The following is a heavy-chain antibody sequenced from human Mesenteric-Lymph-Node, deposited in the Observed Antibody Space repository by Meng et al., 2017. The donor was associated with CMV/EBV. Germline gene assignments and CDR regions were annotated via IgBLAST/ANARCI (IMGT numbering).Heavy chain of an antibody. Sequence: ASVKVSCKASGYTFTGYYMHWVRQAPGQGLEWMGWINPNTGGTDCAQKFQGRVTMTRDTSISTAYMELSRLRSDDTAVYYCARDRGLLRFYYYGMDVWGQGTTVTVSS. CDR1: GYTFTGYY. J-gene: IGHJ6*02. D-gene: IGHD1-26*01. CDR2: INPNTGGT. CDR3: ARDRGLLRFYYYGMDV. V-gene: IGHV1-2*02.